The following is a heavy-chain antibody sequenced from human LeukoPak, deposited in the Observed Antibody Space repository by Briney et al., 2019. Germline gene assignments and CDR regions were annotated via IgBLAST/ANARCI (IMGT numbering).Heavy chain of an antibody. CDR3: ARDLGPGFGELAPTY. D-gene: IGHD3-10*01. Sequence: ASVKVSCKASGYTFTSYAMHWVRQAPGQRLEWMGWINAGNGNTKYSQKFQGRVTITRDTSASTAYMELSSLRSEDTAVYYCARDLGPGFGELAPTYWGQGTLVTVSS. CDR1: GYTFTSYA. V-gene: IGHV1-3*01. CDR2: INAGNGNT. J-gene: IGHJ4*02.